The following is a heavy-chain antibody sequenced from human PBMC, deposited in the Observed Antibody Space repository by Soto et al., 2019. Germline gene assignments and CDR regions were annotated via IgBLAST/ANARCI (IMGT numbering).Heavy chain of an antibody. J-gene: IGHJ4*02. CDR3: ARIPRYSFPTSDDLDS. CDR2: ITPIYLTT. CDR1: GGTFYTYT. D-gene: IGHD5-18*01. Sequence: QVQLVQSGAEVRKPGSSVQVSCKASGGTFYTYTFSWVRQAPGQGLEWMGSITPIYLTTNYAEKFQGRLTVTADGSTNTAYMELNSLTSEDTAVYYCARIPRYSFPTSDDLDSWGQGTLVTVSS. V-gene: IGHV1-69*15.